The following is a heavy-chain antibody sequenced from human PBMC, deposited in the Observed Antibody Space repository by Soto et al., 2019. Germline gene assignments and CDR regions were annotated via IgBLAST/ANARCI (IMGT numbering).Heavy chain of an antibody. CDR1: GYSFIDYY. CDR2: ISPKSGGT. CDR3: ARPPGYISDWYYFDL. J-gene: IGHJ4*02. Sequence: ASVKVSCKASGYSFIDYYMHWVRQAPGQGFEWMGRISPKSGGTNYAQKFEGRVTMTWDTSLNTAYMELSSLISEDTAVYYCARPPGYISDWYYFDLWGQGTLVTVSS. D-gene: IGHD3-9*01. V-gene: IGHV1-2*02.